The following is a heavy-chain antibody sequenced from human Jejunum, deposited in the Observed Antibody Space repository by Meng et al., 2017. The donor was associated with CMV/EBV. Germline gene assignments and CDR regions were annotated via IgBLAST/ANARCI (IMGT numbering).Heavy chain of an antibody. CDR1: YTSYDYH. V-gene: IGHV1-2*06. Sequence: YTSYDYHIPGVRQAPGQGLEWVGRINPDSGGTNYAQKFQGRVTMTRDTSITTVSMEMRSLRSDDTAVYYCGRLMQGYNSAGTCNWYDYWGQGTLVTVSS. CDR2: INPDSGGT. D-gene: IGHD2-15*01. CDR3: GRLMQGYNSAGTCNWYDY. J-gene: IGHJ5*01.